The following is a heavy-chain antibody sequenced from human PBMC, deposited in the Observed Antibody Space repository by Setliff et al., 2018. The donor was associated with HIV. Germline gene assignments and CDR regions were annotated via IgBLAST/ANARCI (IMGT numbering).Heavy chain of an antibody. CDR2: MYYTGTT. D-gene: IGHD5-12*01. Sequence: LSLTCAVSGYSVSSGYYWAWIRQAPGKGLQWIGQMYYTGTTDYNPSLKSRVTISVDTSKSQFFLNLNSVTAADTAVYYCAGRYSGSNYYAFDIWGQGTMVTVSS. CDR1: GYSVSSGYY. CDR3: AGRYSGSNYYAFDI. J-gene: IGHJ3*02. V-gene: IGHV4-38-2*01.